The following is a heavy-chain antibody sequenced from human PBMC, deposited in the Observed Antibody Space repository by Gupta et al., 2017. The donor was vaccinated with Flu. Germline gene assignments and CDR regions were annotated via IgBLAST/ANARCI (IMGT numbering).Heavy chain of an antibody. CDR3: ARSLIWSGYYFDY. J-gene: IGHJ4*02. D-gene: IGHD3-3*01. CDR1: GCPISSGGFY. CDR2: IYYSGST. V-gene: IGHV4-31*03. Sequence: QVQLQESGPGLVKPSQTLSLTCTVSGCPISSGGFYWSWIRQHPGKGLEWIGYIYYSGSTYYNPSLKSRVTISVDTSKNQFSLKLSSVTAADTAVYYCARSLIWSGYYFDYWGQGTLVTVSS.